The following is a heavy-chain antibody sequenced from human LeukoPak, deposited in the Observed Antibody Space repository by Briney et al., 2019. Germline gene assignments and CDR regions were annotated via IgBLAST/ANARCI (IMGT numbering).Heavy chain of an antibody. CDR2: ITTYNGNT. D-gene: IGHD2-15*01. CDR1: GYTFSSYA. V-gene: IGHV1-18*01. CDR3: ARERRYCSAIRCRGENWFDP. Sequence: ASVKVSCKASGYTFSSYAISWVRQAPGHGLEWMGWITTYNGNTDYAQNFQGRVAMTTDTSTNTTYMELRSLRSDDTAVYYCARERRYCSAIRCRGENWFDPWGQGTLVTVFS. J-gene: IGHJ5*02.